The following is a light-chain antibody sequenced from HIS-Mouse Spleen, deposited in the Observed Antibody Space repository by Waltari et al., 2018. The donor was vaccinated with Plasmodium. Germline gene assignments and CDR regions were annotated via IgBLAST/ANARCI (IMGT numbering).Light chain of an antibody. V-gene: IGLV2-23*01. CDR1: SRDVGGYNL. Sequence: QPALTQPASAFGSPAQSLPLSCTGTSRDVGGYNLLSWYQQPPGKAPKLMIYEGSKRPSGVSNRFSGSKSGNTASLTISGLQAEDEADYYCCSYAGSSTLVFGGGTKLTVL. CDR3: CSYAGSSTLV. J-gene: IGLJ3*02. CDR2: EGS.